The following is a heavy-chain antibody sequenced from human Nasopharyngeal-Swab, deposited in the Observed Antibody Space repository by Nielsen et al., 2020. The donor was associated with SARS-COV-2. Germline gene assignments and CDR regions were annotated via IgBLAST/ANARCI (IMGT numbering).Heavy chain of an antibody. J-gene: IGHJ4*02. CDR1: GFTFSSYE. V-gene: IGHV3-48*03. CDR2: ISSSGSTI. CDR3: ARVRYSYGYAQFDY. Sequence: GGSLRLSCAASGFTFSSYEMNWVRQAPGKGLEWVSYISSSGSTIYYADSVKGRFTISRDNAKNSLYLQMNSLRAEDTAVYYCARVRYSYGYAQFDYWGQGTLVTVSP. D-gene: IGHD5-18*01.